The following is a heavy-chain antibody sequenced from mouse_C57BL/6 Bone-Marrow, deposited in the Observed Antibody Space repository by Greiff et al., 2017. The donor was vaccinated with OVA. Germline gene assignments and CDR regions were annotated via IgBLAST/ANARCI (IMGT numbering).Heavy chain of an antibody. D-gene: IGHD1-2*01. CDR3: ARHGWSWFAY. V-gene: IGHV1-81*01. Sequence: VKLVESGAELARPGASVKLSCKASGYTFTSYGISWVKQRTGQGLEWIGEIYPRSGNTYYNEKFKGKATLTADKSSSTAYMELRSLTSEDSAVYFCARHGWSWFAYWGQGTLVTVSA. J-gene: IGHJ3*01. CDR1: GYTFTSYG. CDR2: IYPRSGNT.